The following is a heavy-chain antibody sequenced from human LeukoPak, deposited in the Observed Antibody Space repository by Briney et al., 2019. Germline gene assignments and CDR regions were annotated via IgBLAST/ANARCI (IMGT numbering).Heavy chain of an antibody. J-gene: IGHJ4*02. Sequence: ASVKVSCKASGYTFTSYGISWVRQAPGQGLEWMGWISAYNGNTNYAQKLQGRVTMNTNTSTSTAYMELRSLKSDDTAVYYGTRGARYSSPVDYWGQGTLVTVSS. CDR1: GYTFTSYG. CDR3: TRGARYSSPVDY. V-gene: IGHV1-18*04. CDR2: ISAYNGNT. D-gene: IGHD6-13*01.